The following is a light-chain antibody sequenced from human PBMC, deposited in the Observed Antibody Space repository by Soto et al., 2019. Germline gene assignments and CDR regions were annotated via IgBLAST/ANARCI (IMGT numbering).Light chain of an antibody. Sequence: NFMLTQPHSVSESPGKTVTISCTRSSGSIASNYVQWYQQRPGSAPTTVIYEDNQRPSGVPDRFSGSIDSSSNSASLTISGLKTEDEADYYCGTWDTSLPACVFGPGTKVTVL. CDR2: EDN. V-gene: IGLV6-57*04. CDR1: SGSIASNY. CDR3: GTWDTSLPACV. J-gene: IGLJ1*01.